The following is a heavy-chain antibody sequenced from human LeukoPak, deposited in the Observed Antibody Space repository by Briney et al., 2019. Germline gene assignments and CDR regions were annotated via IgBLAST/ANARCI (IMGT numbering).Heavy chain of an antibody. V-gene: IGHV3-7*05. J-gene: IGHJ4*02. Sequence: GGSLRLSCAASGFIFSTFWMNWVRQAPGKGLEWVAGIKHDGSEKDYVDSVKGRFTLSRDNAKNSLVLQIDSLRVEDTAVYYCASILRSSSGYYFDYWGQGTLVTVSS. CDR3: ASILRSSSGYYFDY. D-gene: IGHD3-10*01. CDR2: IKHDGSEK. CDR1: GFIFSTFW.